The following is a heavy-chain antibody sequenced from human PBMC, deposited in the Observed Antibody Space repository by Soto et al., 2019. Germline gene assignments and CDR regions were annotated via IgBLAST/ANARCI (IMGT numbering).Heavy chain of an antibody. J-gene: IGHJ6*04. Sequence: GGSLRLSCAASGFTFSSYAMSWVRQAPGKGLEWVSAISGSGGSTYYADSVKGRFTISRDNSKNTLYLQMNSLRAEDTAVYYCATRPGAITMVRGPSEGVWGKGTTVTVSS. CDR1: GFTFSSYA. CDR2: ISGSGGST. D-gene: IGHD3-10*01. CDR3: ATRPGAITMVRGPSEGV. V-gene: IGHV3-23*01.